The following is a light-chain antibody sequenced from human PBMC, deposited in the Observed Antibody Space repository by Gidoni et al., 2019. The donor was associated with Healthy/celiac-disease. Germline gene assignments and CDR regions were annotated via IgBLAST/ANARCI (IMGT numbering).Light chain of an antibody. CDR1: QDIRNY. CDR2: DAS. CDR3: QQYDNLLLT. V-gene: IGKV1-33*01. J-gene: IGKJ3*01. Sequence: DIHITQSPSSLSASVGDRVTITCQASQDIRNYLNWYQQKPGKAPKLLIYDASNLKTGVPSRFSGSGSGTDFTFTISSLQPEDIATYYCQQYDNLLLTFGPGTKVDIK.